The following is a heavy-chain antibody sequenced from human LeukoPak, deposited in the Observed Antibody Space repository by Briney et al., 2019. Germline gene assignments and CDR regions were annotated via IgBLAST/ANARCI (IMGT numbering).Heavy chain of an antibody. CDR3: ARGRKSGFDY. J-gene: IGHJ4*02. Sequence: PGGSLRLSCAASGFTFSSYAMSWVRQAPGKGLEWVSYISSSGSTIYYADSVKGRFAISRDNAKNSLYLQMNSLRAEDTAVYYCARGRKSGFDYWGQGTLVTVSS. CDR1: GFTFSSYA. D-gene: IGHD6-25*01. V-gene: IGHV3-48*03. CDR2: ISSSGSTI.